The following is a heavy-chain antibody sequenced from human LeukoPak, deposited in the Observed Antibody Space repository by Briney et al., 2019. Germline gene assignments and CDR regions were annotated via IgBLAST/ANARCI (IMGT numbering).Heavy chain of an antibody. CDR2: VNRDGSET. CDR3: ARNNGMDV. Sequence: GGSLRLSCAASGFALSSHWMTWVRQVPGRGPEWVANVNRDGSETYYLDSVKGRFTISKDNAKNSLYLQMNSLRSEDTALYHCARNNGMDVWGQGTTVIVSS. CDR1: GFALSSHW. V-gene: IGHV3-7*03. J-gene: IGHJ6*02.